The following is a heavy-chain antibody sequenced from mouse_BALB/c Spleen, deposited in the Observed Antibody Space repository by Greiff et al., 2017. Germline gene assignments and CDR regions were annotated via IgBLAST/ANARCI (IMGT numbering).Heavy chain of an antibody. J-gene: IGHJ4*01. D-gene: IGHD1-1*01. CDR3: ARGGSSRDYAMDY. CDR2: ISSGGGST. CDR1: GFAFSSYD. Sequence: EVKLVESGGGLVKPGGSLKLSCAASGFAFSSYDMSWVRQTPEKRLEWVAYISSGGGSTYYPDTVKGRFTISRDNAKNTLYLQMSSLKSEDTAMYYCARGGSSRDYAMDYWGQGTSVTVSS. V-gene: IGHV5-12-1*01.